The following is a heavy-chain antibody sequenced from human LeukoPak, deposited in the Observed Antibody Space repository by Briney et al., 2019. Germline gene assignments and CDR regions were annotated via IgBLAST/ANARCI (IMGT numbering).Heavy chain of an antibody. V-gene: IGHV4-34*01. CDR3: ARPKIRYFDWLLSRGAFDI. CDR1: GVSFSGYY. D-gene: IGHD3-9*01. J-gene: IGHJ3*02. CDR2: INHSGST. Sequence: SETLSLTCAVYGVSFSGYYRSWIRQPPGKGLEWIGEINHSGSTNYNPSLKSRVAISVDTSKNQFSLKLSSVTAADTPVYYCARPKIRYFDWLLSRGAFDIWGQGTMVTVSS.